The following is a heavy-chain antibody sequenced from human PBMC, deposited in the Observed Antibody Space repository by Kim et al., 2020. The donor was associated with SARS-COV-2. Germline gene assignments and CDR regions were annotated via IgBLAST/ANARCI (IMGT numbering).Heavy chain of an antibody. J-gene: IGHJ4*02. Sequence: GGSLRLSCAASGFTFSSYAMSWVRQAPGKGLEWVSAISGSGGSTYYADSVKGRFTFSRDNSKNTLYLQMNSLRAEDTAVYYCAKDPRAAGTFDYWGQGTLVTVSS. CDR1: GFTFSSYA. CDR3: AKDPRAAGTFDY. D-gene: IGHD6-13*01. CDR2: ISGSGGST. V-gene: IGHV3-23*01.